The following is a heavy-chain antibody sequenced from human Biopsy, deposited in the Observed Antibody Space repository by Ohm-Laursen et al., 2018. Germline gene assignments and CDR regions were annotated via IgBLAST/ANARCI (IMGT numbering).Heavy chain of an antibody. J-gene: IGHJ4*02. CDR3: ARVVGAATGFDQ. CDR1: GGSISGYY. V-gene: IGHV4-59*07. CDR2: IWSSGTI. Sequence: SDTLSLTCSISGGSISGYYWNWIRQSPGKGLEWIGYIWSSGTIDYNPSLQSRVSMSLEVSTDQFSLKVDSVTAADTAVYYCARVVGAATGFDQWGQGIPVTVSS. D-gene: IGHD1-26*01.